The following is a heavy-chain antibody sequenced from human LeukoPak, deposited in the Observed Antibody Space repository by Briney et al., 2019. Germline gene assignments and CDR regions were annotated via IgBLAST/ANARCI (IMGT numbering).Heavy chain of an antibody. Sequence: ASVTVSRMASVYTLTNYYMHWVRQAPRHPLEWLEWIKPNNGDTNYAQKCQGRVTMTRDTTISTAYMELRSLISDDTAVYYCAPSGGWMSGYSFYFDYCGQGTLVTVSS. CDR1: VYTLTNYY. J-gene: IGHJ4*02. CDR2: IKPNNGDT. CDR3: APSGGWMSGYSFYFDY. V-gene: IGHV1-2*02. D-gene: IGHD5-12*01.